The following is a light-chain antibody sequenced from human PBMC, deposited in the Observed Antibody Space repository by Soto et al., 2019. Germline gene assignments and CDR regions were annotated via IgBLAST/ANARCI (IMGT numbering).Light chain of an antibody. Sequence: QSALTQPASASGSPGQSVTISCTGTSSDVGAYKYVSWYQQNPGKAPKLMIYEVNKRPSGVPDRFSGSKSGNTASLTISGLQAEDEADYHCTSYASSSIGVFGGGTKLTVL. CDR3: TSYASSSIGV. J-gene: IGLJ3*02. CDR1: SSDVGAYKY. CDR2: EVN. V-gene: IGLV2-8*01.